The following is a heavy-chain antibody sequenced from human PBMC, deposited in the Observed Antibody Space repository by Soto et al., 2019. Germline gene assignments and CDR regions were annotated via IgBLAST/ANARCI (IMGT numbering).Heavy chain of an antibody. CDR1: GDSVSSGSYY. D-gene: IGHD2-2*02. J-gene: IGHJ4*03. Sequence: SETLSLTCSVSGDSVSSGSYYWSWIRQPPGKGLEWIGYMYYSGSTNYNPSLKSRVTISVDTSKNQFFLNLSSVTAADTAVYYCARLNKVECITNSCYIVVNWGHGIPVT. CDR2: MYYSGST. V-gene: IGHV4-61*01. CDR3: ARLNKVECITNSCYIVVN.